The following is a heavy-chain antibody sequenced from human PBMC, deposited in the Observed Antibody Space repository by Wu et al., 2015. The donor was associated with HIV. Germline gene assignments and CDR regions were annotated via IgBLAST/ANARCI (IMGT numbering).Heavy chain of an antibody. Sequence: QVQLVQSGAEVKKPGASVKVSCKASGYTFTSYYMHWMRQAPGQGLEWMGIINPSGGSTSYAQKFQGRVTMTRDTSTSTVYMELGSLRSEDTAVYYCARGYKGLQRGQVIYMDVWGKGTTVTVSS. CDR1: GYTFTSYY. J-gene: IGHJ6*03. CDR3: ARGYKGLQRGQVIYMDV. D-gene: IGHD1-1*01. V-gene: IGHV1-46*03. CDR2: INPSGGST.